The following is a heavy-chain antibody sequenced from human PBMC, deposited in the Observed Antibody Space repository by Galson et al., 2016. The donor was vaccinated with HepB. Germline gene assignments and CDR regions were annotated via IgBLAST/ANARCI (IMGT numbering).Heavy chain of an antibody. Sequence: ETLSLTCTVSGGSISSSSYYWGWIRQPPGKGLEWIGSIYYGGSTYYNPSLQSRVTISVDTSKNQFSLKMSSVTAADTAVYYCSRRFRYTYGPPYGMDVWGQGTTVTVSS. J-gene: IGHJ6*02. CDR1: GGSISSSSYY. D-gene: IGHD5-18*01. CDR2: IYYGGST. V-gene: IGHV4-39*01. CDR3: SRRFRYTYGPPYGMDV.